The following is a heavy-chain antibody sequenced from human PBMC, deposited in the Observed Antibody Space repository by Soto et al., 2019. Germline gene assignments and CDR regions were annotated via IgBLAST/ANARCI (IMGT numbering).Heavy chain of an antibody. CDR2: ISAYNGNT. CDR1: GYTFTSYG. J-gene: IGHJ6*02. Sequence: QVQLVQSGAEVKKPGASVKVSCKASGYTFTSYGISWVRQAPGQGLEWMGWISAYNGNTNYAQKLQGRVTMTTDTXTXXAYMELRSLRSDDTAVYYCARDGEGGNYYYYGMDVWGQGTTVTVSS. V-gene: IGHV1-18*01. D-gene: IGHD3-10*01. CDR3: ARDGEGGNYYYYGMDV.